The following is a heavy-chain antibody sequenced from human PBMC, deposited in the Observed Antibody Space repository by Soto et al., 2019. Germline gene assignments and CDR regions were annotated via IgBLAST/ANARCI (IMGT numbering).Heavy chain of an antibody. Sequence: SGGSLRLSCAASGFTFSSYAMHWVRQAPGKGLEYVSAISSNGGSTYYANSVKGRFTISRDNSKNTLYLQMGSLRAEDMAVYYCARDMGYYYDTSMAFDIWGQGTMLTVSS. CDR3: ARDMGYYYDTSMAFDI. D-gene: IGHD3-22*01. CDR2: ISSNGGST. J-gene: IGHJ3*02. CDR1: GFTFSSYA. V-gene: IGHV3-64*01.